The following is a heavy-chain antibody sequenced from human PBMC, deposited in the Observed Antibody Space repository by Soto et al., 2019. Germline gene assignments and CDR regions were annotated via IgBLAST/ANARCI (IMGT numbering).Heavy chain of an antibody. V-gene: IGHV4-31*03. J-gene: IGHJ5*02. CDR1: GGSISSGGYY. CDR2: IYYSGST. CDR3: ARGAYNWNYGLFDP. Sequence: PSETLSITCTVSGGSISSGGYYWRWIRQHPGKGLEWIGYIYYSGSTYYNPSLKSRVTISVDTSKNQFSLKLSSVTAADTAVYYCARGAYNWNYGLFDPWGQGTLVTVSS. D-gene: IGHD1-7*01.